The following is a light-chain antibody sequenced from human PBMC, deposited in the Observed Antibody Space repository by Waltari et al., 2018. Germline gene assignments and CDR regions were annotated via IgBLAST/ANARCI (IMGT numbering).Light chain of an antibody. CDR3: QQRSNWPPL. CDR2: DAS. Sequence: EIVLTQSPATLSLSPGESATLSCRASESVSSYLAWYQQKPGQAPRLLIYDASNRATGIPARFSGSGSGTDFTLTIISLEPEDFAVYYCQQRSNWPPLFGQGTRLEIK. CDR1: ESVSSY. J-gene: IGKJ5*01. V-gene: IGKV3-11*01.